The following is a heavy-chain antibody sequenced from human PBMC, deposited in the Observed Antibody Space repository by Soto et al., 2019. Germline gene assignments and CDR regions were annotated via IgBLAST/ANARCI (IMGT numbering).Heavy chain of an antibody. D-gene: IGHD1-1*01. J-gene: IGHJ4*02. CDR1: PSGFTFSGRY. Sequence: EVYLEESGGDLVQPGGSLRVSCAASPSGFTFSGRYMSWIRQAPGKGLEWVASIRPDAIMTHYVDSVMGRFTISRDNSKNSLFLQINSLGGDDTAVYYCASLLGCVTTFDYWGRGTLVTVSS. CDR2: IRPDAIMT. CDR3: ASLLGCVTTFDY. V-gene: IGHV3-7*01.